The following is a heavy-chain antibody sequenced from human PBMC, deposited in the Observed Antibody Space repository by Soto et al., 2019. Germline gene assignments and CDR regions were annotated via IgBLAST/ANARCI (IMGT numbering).Heavy chain of an antibody. J-gene: IGHJ4*02. D-gene: IGHD6-19*01. CDR2: ISGSGGST. Sequence: GGSLRLSCAASGFTFSSYAMSWVRQAPGKGLEWVSAISGSGGSTYYADSVKGRFTISRDNSKNTLYLQMNSLRAEDTAVYYCAKGPYSSGWYESLYFDYWGQGTLVTVSS. CDR1: GFTFSSYA. V-gene: IGHV3-23*01. CDR3: AKGPYSSGWYESLYFDY.